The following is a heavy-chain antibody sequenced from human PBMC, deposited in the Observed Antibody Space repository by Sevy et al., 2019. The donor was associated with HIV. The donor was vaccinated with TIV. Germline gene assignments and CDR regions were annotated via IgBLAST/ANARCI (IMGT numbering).Heavy chain of an antibody. V-gene: IGHV1-8*01. D-gene: IGHD3-10*01. CDR2: MNPNSGKT. CDR1: GYTFTNYE. Sequence: ASVKVSCKASGYTFTNYEINWVRQATGQGLEWMGWMNPNSGKTGYAPQFNGRVTMTRNTSLNMAYMELSSLRSDDTAVYYCSSDEQRPYYYGSGNMGHWGQGTLVTVSS. CDR3: SSDEQRPYYYGSGNMGH. J-gene: IGHJ4*02.